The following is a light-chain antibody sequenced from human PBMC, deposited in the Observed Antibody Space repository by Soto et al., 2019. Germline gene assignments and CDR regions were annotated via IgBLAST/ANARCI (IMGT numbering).Light chain of an antibody. Sequence: QSVLTQPPSVSAAPGQKVTISCSGSSSNIGNNYVSWYQQLPGTAPKLLIYDNNKRPSGIPDRFSGSKSGTSATLCITGLQTGDEADYYCGTWDSSLSAVVFGGGTKVTVL. V-gene: IGLV1-51*01. CDR3: GTWDSSLSAVV. CDR1: SSNIGNNY. CDR2: DNN. J-gene: IGLJ2*01.